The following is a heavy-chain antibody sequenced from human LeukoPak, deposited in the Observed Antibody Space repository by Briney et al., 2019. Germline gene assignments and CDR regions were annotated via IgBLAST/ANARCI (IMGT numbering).Heavy chain of an antibody. D-gene: IGHD3-22*01. V-gene: IGHV4-4*07. CDR1: GFTISSYG. J-gene: IGHJ2*01. Sequence: SETLTLSCTASGFTISSYGWHWVRQPPGKGLEWIGGIYNGGSTNWNPSLKRRVTMSVDTSKNQFSLKLSSVTAADTGVYYCARDRPHYDSSGYTYWYFDLWGRGTLATVSS. CDR2: IYNGGST. CDR3: ARDRPHYDSSGYTYWYFDL.